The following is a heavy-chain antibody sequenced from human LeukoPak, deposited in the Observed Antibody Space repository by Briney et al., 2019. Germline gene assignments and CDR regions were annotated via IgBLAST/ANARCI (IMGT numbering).Heavy chain of an antibody. D-gene: IGHD2-2*01. V-gene: IGHV1-2*02. CDR1: GYTFTGYY. Sequence: ASVQVSCKASGYTFTGYYMHWVRQAPGQGLEWMGCINPNSGGTNYAQKFQGRVTMTGDTSISTAYMELSRLRSDDTAVYYCARGDCSSTTCYDWFDPWGQGTLVTVSS. CDR3: ARGDCSSTTCYDWFDP. CDR2: INPNSGGT. J-gene: IGHJ5*02.